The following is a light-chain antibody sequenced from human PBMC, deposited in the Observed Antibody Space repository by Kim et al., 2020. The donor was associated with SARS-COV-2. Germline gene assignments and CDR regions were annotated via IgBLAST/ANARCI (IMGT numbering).Light chain of an antibody. CDR2: RAS. CDR1: QSVSSSY. CDR3: QQYDNSRT. Sequence: EIVLTQSPGTLSLSPGERATLSCRPSQSVSSSYLAWYQQKPGQAPRLLIYRASSRATGIPDRFSGSGSGTDFTLTISRLEPEDFAVYYCQQYDNSRTFGQGTKVDIK. J-gene: IGKJ1*01. V-gene: IGKV3-20*01.